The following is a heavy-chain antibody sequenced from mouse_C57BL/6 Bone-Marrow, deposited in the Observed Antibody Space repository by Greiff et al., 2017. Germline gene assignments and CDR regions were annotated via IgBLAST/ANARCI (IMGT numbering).Heavy chain of an antibody. Sequence: EVQGVESGGDLVKPGGSLKLSCAASGFTFSSYGMSWVRQTPDKRLEWVATISSGGSYTYYPDSVKGRFTISRDNAKNTLYLQMSSLKSEDTAMYYCASFYYDYSLFAYWGQGTLVTVSA. CDR2: ISSGGSYT. J-gene: IGHJ3*01. CDR1: GFTFSSYG. V-gene: IGHV5-6*01. CDR3: ASFYYDYSLFAY. D-gene: IGHD2-4*01.